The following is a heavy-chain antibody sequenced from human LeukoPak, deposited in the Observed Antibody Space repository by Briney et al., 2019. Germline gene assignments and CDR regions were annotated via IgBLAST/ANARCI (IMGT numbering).Heavy chain of an antibody. CDR1: GFTFSSYA. CDR2: ISWQSNTR. V-gene: IGHV3-9*01. J-gene: IGHJ6*02. Sequence: SLRLSCAASGFTFSSYAMSWVRQAPGKGLEWVSGISWQSNTRKYADSVRGRFTISRDNAKNSLYLQMNSLKLEDTALYYCVKDRDFWSGLDVWGQGTMVTVS. CDR3: VKDRDFWSGLDV. D-gene: IGHD3-3*01.